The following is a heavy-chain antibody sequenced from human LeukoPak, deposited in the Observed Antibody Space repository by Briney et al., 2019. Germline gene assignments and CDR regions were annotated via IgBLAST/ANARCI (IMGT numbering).Heavy chain of an antibody. CDR2: MYTSGDT. CDR1: GGSINNYY. CDR3: ARTWRGSDNWFDP. Sequence: SETLSLTCTVSGGSINNYYWSWIRQPAGKGLEWIGRMYTSGDTNYNPSLKSRVTISVDTSKNQFSLKLSSVTAADTAVYYCARTWRGSDNWFDPWGQGTLVTVSS. D-gene: IGHD1-1*01. V-gene: IGHV4-4*07. J-gene: IGHJ5*02.